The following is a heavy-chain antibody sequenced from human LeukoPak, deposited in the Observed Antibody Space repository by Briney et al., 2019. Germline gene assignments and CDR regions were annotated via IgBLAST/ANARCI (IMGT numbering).Heavy chain of an antibody. CDR2: INPNSGGT. CDR3: ARGGYSGYSLDY. J-gene: IGHJ4*02. V-gene: IGHV1-2*02. Sequence: ASVKVSCKASGYTFTGYYMHWVRQAPGQGLEWMGWINPNSGGTNYAQKLQGRVTMTTDTSTSTAYMELRSLRSDDTAVYHCARGGYSGYSLDYWGQGTLVTVSS. CDR1: GYTFTGYY. D-gene: IGHD5-12*01.